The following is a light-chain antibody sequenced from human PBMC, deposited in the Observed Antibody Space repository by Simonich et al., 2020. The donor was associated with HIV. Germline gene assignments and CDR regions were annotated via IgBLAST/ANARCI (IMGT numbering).Light chain of an antibody. CDR2: WAS. J-gene: IGKJ3*01. CDR3: QQYYSTPLT. CDR1: QSILFNSNNKNY. Sequence: DIVMTQSPDSLAVSLGERATINCKSSQSILFNSNNKNYLAWFQQKPGQPPNLLIYWASTRESGVPDRFSGSGSGTDFTLTISSLQAEDVAVYYCQQYYSTPLTFGPGTKVKI. V-gene: IGKV4-1*01.